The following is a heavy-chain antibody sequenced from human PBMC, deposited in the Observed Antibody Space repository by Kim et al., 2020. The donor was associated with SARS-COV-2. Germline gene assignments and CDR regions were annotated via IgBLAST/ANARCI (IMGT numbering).Heavy chain of an antibody. Sequence: ASVKVSCKASGYTFTGYYMHWVRQAPGQGLEWMGRINPNSGGTNYAQKFQGRVNMTRDTSISTAYMELSRLRSDDTAVYYCARMSIAVWRGAFDIWGQGTMVTVSS. CDR1: GYTFTGYY. D-gene: IGHD6-6*01. CDR3: ARMSIAVWRGAFDI. V-gene: IGHV1-2*06. J-gene: IGHJ3*02. CDR2: INPNSGGT.